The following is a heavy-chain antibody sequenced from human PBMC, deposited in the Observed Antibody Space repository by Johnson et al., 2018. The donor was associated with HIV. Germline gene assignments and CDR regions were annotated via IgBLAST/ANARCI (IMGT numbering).Heavy chain of an antibody. CDR1: GFSFSSYA. J-gene: IGHJ3*01. CDR3: AKDRSMDDAFDV. CDR2: ISYDGSEK. V-gene: IGHV3-30-3*02. D-gene: IGHD1-26*01. Sequence: QVQLVESGGGVERPGGSLRLSCVASGFSFSSYAMHWVRQAPGKGLEWVAVISYDGSEKYFADSVKGRFTISRDSSKNTLYLQMNSLRAEDAAVYYCAKDRSMDDAFDVWGQGTMVTVSS.